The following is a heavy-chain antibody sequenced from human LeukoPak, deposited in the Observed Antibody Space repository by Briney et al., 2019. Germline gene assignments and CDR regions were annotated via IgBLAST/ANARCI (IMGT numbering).Heavy chain of an antibody. Sequence: GGSLRLSCAASGFTFNMYWMTWVRQAPGKGLESVAYINKDGSDKYYVDSVKGRFTASRDNAKNSLYLQMNSLRAEDTAVYYCARDAGYGGNSDYWGQGTLVTVSS. CDR2: INKDGSDK. J-gene: IGHJ4*02. CDR3: ARDAGYGGNSDY. CDR1: GFTFNMYW. D-gene: IGHD4-23*01. V-gene: IGHV3-7*01.